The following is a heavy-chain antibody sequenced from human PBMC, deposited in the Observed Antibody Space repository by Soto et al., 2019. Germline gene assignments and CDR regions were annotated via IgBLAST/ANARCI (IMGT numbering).Heavy chain of an antibody. J-gene: IGHJ4*02. CDR1: GGGVYSDGDY. V-gene: IGHV4-39*01. CDR2: IYYSGST. Sequence: SETQSLPCTVAGGGVYSDGDYWSWIRRPPGQGQEWIGNIYYSGSTYYNPSLKSRVTISLDTSKNQFSLRLNAVTAADTVVYYCARRSCGRCYNYWGPGTLVTVPS. CDR3: ARRSCGRCYNY. D-gene: IGHD2-15*01.